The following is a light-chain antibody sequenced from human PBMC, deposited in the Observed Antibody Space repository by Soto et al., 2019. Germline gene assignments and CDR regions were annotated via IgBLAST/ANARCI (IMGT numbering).Light chain of an antibody. V-gene: IGKV3-20*01. CDR2: AAS. CDR3: QQYRRSPRT. Sequence: EIVLTQSPGTLSLSPGERATLSCRASESISSTFLAWYQQRPGLAPRLLIFAASSRATGIPDRFGGSGSGTDFTLTISRLEPEDFAVYYCQQYRRSPRTFGQGTTVEIK. CDR1: ESISSTF. J-gene: IGKJ1*01.